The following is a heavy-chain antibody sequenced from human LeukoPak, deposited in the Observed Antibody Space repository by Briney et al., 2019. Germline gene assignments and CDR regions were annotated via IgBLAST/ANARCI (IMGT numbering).Heavy chain of an antibody. CDR2: IYSGGST. D-gene: IGHD3-10*01. Sequence: GGSLRLSCAASGFTVSSNYMSWVRQAPGKGLEWVSVIYSGGSTYYADSVKGRFTISRDNSKNTLYLQMNSLRAEDTAVYYCASGSGSYRAPYYYMDVWGTGTTVTVSS. CDR3: ASGSGSYRAPYYYMDV. CDR1: GFTVSSNY. V-gene: IGHV3-53*01. J-gene: IGHJ6*03.